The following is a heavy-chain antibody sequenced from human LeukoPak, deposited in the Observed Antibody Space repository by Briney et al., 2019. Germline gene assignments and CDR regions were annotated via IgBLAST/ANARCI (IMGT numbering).Heavy chain of an antibody. D-gene: IGHD3-22*01. CDR2: IYTSGST. Sequence: SETLSLTCAVSGGSVSRNWWSWVRQPAGKGLEWIGRIYTSGSTNYNPSLKSRVTISVDTSKNQFSLKLSSVTAADTAVYYCARGALYYDSSGYQFYYFDYWGQGTLVTVSS. CDR1: GGSVSRNW. CDR3: ARGALYYDSSGYQFYYFDY. J-gene: IGHJ4*01. V-gene: IGHV4-4*07.